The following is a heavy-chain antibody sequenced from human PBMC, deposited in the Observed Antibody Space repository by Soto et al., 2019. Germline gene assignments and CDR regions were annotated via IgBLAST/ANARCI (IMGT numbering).Heavy chain of an antibody. D-gene: IGHD3-22*01. CDR2: INHSGRV. J-gene: IGHJ5*01. V-gene: IGHV4-34*01. CDR1: GGSFSGHS. CDR3: STRAYDTNGYYRFDP. Sequence: SETLSLTCAAYGGSFSGHSWTWIRQSPGKGLEWIGDINHSGRVNYSPSLKSRVTISLDTSKNQFSLTLSAVTAADTAMYYCSTRAYDTNGYYRFDPWGQGTLVTVSS.